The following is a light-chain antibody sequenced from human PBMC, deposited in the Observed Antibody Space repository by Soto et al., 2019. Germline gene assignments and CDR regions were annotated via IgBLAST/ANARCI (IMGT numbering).Light chain of an antibody. J-gene: IGKJ1*01. CDR1: QRISSW. CDR3: QQYNGSSWT. CDR2: DVS. Sequence: DIQMTQSPSTLSASVGDRVTIICRARQRISSWLAWYQQKPGKAPNLLIYDVSSLQGGVPSRFSGSGSGTEFTLTISSLQHDDFATYYCQQYNGSSWTFGQGTKVDIK. V-gene: IGKV1-5*02.